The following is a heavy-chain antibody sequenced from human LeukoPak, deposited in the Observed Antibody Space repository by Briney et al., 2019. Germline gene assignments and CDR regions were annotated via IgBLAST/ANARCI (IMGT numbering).Heavy chain of an antibody. Sequence: SETLSLTCTVSGDSISTYYWSWIRQSPGKGLEWIAYIYYRGTTNYNPSLKSRVTISADTSKTQFSLKLSSVTAADTAVYYCARGGRSMVRGVISPWGQGTLVTVSS. J-gene: IGHJ5*02. D-gene: IGHD3-10*01. CDR2: IYYRGTT. V-gene: IGHV4-59*12. CDR1: GDSISTYY. CDR3: ARGGRSMVRGVISP.